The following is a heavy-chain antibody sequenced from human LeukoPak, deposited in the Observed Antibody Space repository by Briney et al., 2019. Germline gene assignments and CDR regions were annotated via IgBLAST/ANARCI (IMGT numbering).Heavy chain of an antibody. V-gene: IGHV1-24*01. CDR1: GYTLTELS. Sequence: ASVKVSCKVSGYTLTELSMHWVRQAPGKGLEWMGGFDPEDGETIYAQKFQGRVTMTEDTSTDTAYMELSSLRSEDTAVYYCARANYYDSSGSPDVNFDYWGQGTLVTVSS. J-gene: IGHJ4*02. D-gene: IGHD3-22*01. CDR3: ARANYYDSSGSPDVNFDY. CDR2: FDPEDGET.